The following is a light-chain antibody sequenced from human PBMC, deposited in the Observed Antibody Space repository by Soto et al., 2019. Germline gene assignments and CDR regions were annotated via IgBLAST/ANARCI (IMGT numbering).Light chain of an antibody. CDR2: DAS. CDR1: ESVSSK. CDR3: QQYNNWPQT. V-gene: IGKV3-15*01. Sequence: EIVMTQSPATLSVSPGETATLSCRASESVSSKLVWYQQKPGQAPRLLIHDASTRATGIPARFSGSGSGTEFTLTITSLQSEDFAVYYCQQYNNWPQTFGQGTKVDI. J-gene: IGKJ1*01.